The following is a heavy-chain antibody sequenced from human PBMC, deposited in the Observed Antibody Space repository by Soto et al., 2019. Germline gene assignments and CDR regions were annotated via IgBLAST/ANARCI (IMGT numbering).Heavy chain of an antibody. J-gene: IGHJ4*02. D-gene: IGHD2-15*01. CDR1: GFTFSSYS. CDR3: AREDIVVVVAAIVY. CDR2: ISSSSSYI. Sequence: GGSLRLSCAASGFTFSSYSMNWVRQAPGKGLEWVSSISSSSSYIYYADSVKGRFTISRDNAKNSLYLQMNSLRAEDTAVYYCAREDIVVVVAAIVYWGQGTLVTVSS. V-gene: IGHV3-21*01.